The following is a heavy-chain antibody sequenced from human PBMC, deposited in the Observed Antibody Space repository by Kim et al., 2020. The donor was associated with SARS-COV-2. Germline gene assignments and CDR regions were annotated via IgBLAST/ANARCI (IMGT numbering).Heavy chain of an antibody. D-gene: IGHD4-17*01. Sequence: ASVKVSCKASGYTFTSNATNWVRQAPGQGLEWMGWINTNTGNPTFAQGFTGRFVFSLDTSVSTAYLQVSSLTAEDTAVYYCARESTGYFDSWGQRTLVTV. CDR1: GYTFTSNA. CDR3: ARESTGYFDS. J-gene: IGHJ4*02. CDR2: INTNTGNP. V-gene: IGHV7-4-1*02.